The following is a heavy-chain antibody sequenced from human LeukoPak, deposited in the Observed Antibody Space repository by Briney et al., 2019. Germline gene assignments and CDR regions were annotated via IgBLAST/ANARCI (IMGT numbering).Heavy chain of an antibody. V-gene: IGHV3-7*01. CDR2: IKQDGSEK. Sequence: GGSLRLSCAASGFTFSNFDMTWVRQAPGKGLEWVANIKQDGSEKYYVDSVKGRFTSSRDNAKNSLYLQMNRLRAEDTAVYYCARGYWNFGLWGRGTQVTVSS. J-gene: IGHJ2*01. CDR1: GFTFSNFD. CDR3: ARGYWNFGL.